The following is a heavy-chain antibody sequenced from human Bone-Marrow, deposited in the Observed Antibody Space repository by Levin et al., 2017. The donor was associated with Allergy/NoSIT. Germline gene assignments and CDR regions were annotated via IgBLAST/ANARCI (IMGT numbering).Heavy chain of an antibody. CDR3: AKVVVTVDREVLGWFDP. CDR2: VHYSGAA. J-gene: IGHJ5*02. Sequence: KASETLSLTCTVSGGSISTGNYYWGWIRQSPGKGLEWIGTVHYSGAAYYTPSLKSRVTISIDTSKNQFSLSLHSVTAADTGVYYCAKVVVTVDREVLGWFDPWGQGTLVTVSS. CDR1: GGSISTGNYY. V-gene: IGHV4-39*07. D-gene: IGHD2-15*01.